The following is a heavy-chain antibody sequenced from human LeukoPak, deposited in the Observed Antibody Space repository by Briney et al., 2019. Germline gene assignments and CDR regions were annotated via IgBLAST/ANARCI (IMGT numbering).Heavy chain of an antibody. CDR2: IYHSGST. V-gene: IGHV4-38-2*01. CDR3: ARHNKPTAASYDY. D-gene: IGHD6-13*01. Sequence: PSETLSLTCAVSGYSINSGYYWGWIRQPPGKGLEWIGSIYHSGSTYYNPSLKSRVTISVDTSKNQFSLKLSSVTAADTAVYYCARHNKPTAASYDYWGQGTLVTVSS. CDR1: GYSINSGYY. J-gene: IGHJ4*02.